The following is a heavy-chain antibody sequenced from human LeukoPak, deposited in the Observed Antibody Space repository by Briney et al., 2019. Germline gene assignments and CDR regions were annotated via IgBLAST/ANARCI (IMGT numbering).Heavy chain of an antibody. D-gene: IGHD3-22*01. Sequence: SETLSLTCTVSGGSISSYYWSWIRQPPGKGLEWIGYIYYSGSINYNPSLKSRVTISVDTSKNQFSLKLSSVTAADTAVYYCARLLGPYYYDSSGYYYDYWGQGTLVTVSS. CDR2: IYYSGSI. V-gene: IGHV4-59*08. J-gene: IGHJ4*02. CDR3: ARLLGPYYYDSSGYYYDY. CDR1: GGSISSYY.